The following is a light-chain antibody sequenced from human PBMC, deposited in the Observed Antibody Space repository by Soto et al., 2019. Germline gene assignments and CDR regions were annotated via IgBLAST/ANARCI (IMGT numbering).Light chain of an antibody. J-gene: IGLJ1*01. Sequence: QSVLTQPASVSGSPGQSITISCTGTSSDVGGYNYVSWYQQHPGKAPKLMIYDVSYRPSGVSNRFSGSKSGNTASLTISGLQAEDEGDYYCSSYTSSSTYVFGTGTKLTVL. V-gene: IGLV2-14*01. CDR3: SSYTSSSTYV. CDR2: DVS. CDR1: SSDVGGYNY.